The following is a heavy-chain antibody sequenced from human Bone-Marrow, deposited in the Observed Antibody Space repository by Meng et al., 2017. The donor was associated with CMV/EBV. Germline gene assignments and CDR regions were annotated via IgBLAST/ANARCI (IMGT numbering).Heavy chain of an antibody. CDR2: IIPILGIA. D-gene: IGHD2-2*01. V-gene: IGHV1-69*10. Sequence: SVKVSCKASGGTFSSYAISWVRQAPGQGLEWMGGIIPILGIANYAQKFQGRVTITADKSTSTAYMELSSQRSEDTAVYYCARRGRTAMEVVPAAPSYYYYGMDVWGQGTTVTVSS. J-gene: IGHJ6*02. CDR3: ARRGRTAMEVVPAAPSYYYYGMDV. CDR1: GGTFSSYA.